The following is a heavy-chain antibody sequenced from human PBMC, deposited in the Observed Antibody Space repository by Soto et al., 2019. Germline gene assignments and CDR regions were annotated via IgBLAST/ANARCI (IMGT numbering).Heavy chain of an antibody. V-gene: IGHV3-23*01. D-gene: IGHD2-21*01. CDR1: GFTFHTYA. J-gene: IGHJ2*01. CDR2: ISGSGDST. Sequence: EVKLLESGGGLVQPGGSLRLSCAVSGFTFHTYAMSWVRQAPGKGLDWVSVISGSGDSTYYAESGKGRFTISRDNSGNTLYLQMSSLRAEDKAVYYFAKCGGDLLYWYLDLWGRGTLVTVS. CDR3: AKCGGDLLYWYLDL.